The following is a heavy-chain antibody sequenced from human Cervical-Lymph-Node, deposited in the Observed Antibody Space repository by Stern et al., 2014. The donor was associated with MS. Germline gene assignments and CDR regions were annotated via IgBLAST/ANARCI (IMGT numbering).Heavy chain of an antibody. V-gene: IGHV3-23*04. Sequence: EVHLVESGGDLVQPGGSLRLSCAASGFTFNKYAMNWVRQAPGKELEWVSTISGSGGSISYADSVKGRFTISRDNSENTLYLQMHSLRAEDTAIYYCAKQYFDSSGYSYYYGMDVWGQGTTVTVSS. D-gene: IGHD3-22*01. CDR3: AKQYFDSSGYSYYYGMDV. J-gene: IGHJ6*02. CDR2: ISGSGGSI. CDR1: GFTFNKYA.